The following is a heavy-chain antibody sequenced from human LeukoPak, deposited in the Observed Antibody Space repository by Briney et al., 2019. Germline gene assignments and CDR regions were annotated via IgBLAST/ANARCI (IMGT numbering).Heavy chain of an antibody. CDR3: AKDLRYCGGDCYFDAFDI. CDR2: ISGSGGST. D-gene: IGHD2-21*02. J-gene: IGHJ3*02. Sequence: PGGSLRLSCAASGFTFSSYAMRWVRQAPGKGLEWVSAISGSGGSTYYADSVKGRFTISRDNSKNTLYLQMNSLRAEDTAVYYCAKDLRYCGGDCYFDAFDIWGQGTMVTVSS. CDR1: GFTFSSYA. V-gene: IGHV3-23*01.